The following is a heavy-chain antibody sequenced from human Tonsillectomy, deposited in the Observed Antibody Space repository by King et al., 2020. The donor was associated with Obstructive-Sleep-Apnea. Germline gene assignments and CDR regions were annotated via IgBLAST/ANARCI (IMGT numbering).Heavy chain of an antibody. CDR1: GYTFTGYY. Sequence: QLVQSGAEVKNPGASVKVSCKASGYTFTGYYMHWVRQAPGQGLEWMGWINPNSGDTDYAQNFQGSVTMTRDTSISTAYMELSRLRSDDTAVYYCARAGVSSSSSWYLFDYWGQGTLVTVSS. CDR2: INPNSGDT. J-gene: IGHJ4*02. CDR3: ARAGVSSSSSWYLFDY. V-gene: IGHV1-2*02. D-gene: IGHD6-13*01.